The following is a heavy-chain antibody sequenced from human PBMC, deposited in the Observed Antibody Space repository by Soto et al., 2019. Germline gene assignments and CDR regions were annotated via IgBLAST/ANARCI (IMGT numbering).Heavy chain of an antibody. Sequence: SQTRCLTCTVSAGSLSRCYWSWIRQPPGKGLEWIGYIYYSGSTNYNPSLKSRVTISVDTSKNQFSLKLSSVTAADTAVYYCARGVGSGTTVVDYYYYYMDVWGKGTTVTVS. CDR1: AGSLSRCY. D-gene: IGHD1-1*01. J-gene: IGHJ6*03. V-gene: IGHV4-59*01. CDR3: ARGVGSGTTVVDYYYYYMDV. CDR2: IYYSGST.